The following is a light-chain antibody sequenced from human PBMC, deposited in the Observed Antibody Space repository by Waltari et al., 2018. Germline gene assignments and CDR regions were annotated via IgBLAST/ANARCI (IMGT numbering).Light chain of an antibody. CDR1: QNVNSN. V-gene: IGKV3-15*01. Sequence: EIIMTQSPATLSLSPGERATLSCRASQNVNSNLAWYQQKPGQAPRLLIYGASIRATGIPARFSGSVSGTQFTLTINSLQSEDSAVYCCQQHNDWPPWTFGQGTKVELK. CDR3: QQHNDWPPWT. CDR2: GAS. J-gene: IGKJ1*01.